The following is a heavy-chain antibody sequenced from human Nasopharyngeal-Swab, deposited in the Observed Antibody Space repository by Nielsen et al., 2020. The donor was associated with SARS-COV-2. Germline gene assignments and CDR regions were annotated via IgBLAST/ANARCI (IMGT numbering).Heavy chain of an antibody. V-gene: IGHV4-31*03. J-gene: IGHJ3*02. Sequence: SETLSLICTVSGGSISSGGYYWSWIRQHPGWGLEWIGYISYSGSTYYNPSLKSRVTISVDTSKNQFSLRLSSVTAADTAVYYCARSPITMIVVVNAFDIWGQGTMVTVSS. CDR1: GGSISSGGYY. CDR2: ISYSGST. CDR3: ARSPITMIVVVNAFDI. D-gene: IGHD3-22*01.